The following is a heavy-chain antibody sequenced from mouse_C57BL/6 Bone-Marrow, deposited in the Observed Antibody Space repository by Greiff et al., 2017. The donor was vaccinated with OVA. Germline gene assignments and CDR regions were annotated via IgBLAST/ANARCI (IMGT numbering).Heavy chain of an antibody. Sequence: EVKLVESGGGLVQPGGSRKLSFAASGFTFSSFGMHWVRQAPEKGLEWVAYISSGSSTIYYADTVKGRFTISRDNPKNTLFLKMTSLRSEDTAMYYCARSGYGNRLDYWGQGTTLTVSS. CDR3: ARSGYGNRLDY. CDR2: ISSGSSTI. V-gene: IGHV5-17*02. J-gene: IGHJ2*01. D-gene: IGHD2-1*01. CDR1: GFTFSSFG.